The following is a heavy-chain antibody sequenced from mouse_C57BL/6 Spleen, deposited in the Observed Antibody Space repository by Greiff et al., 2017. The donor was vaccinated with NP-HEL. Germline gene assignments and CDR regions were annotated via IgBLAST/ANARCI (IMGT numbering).Heavy chain of an antibody. CDR2: IWSGGST. V-gene: IGHV2-2*01. D-gene: IGHD2-1*01. J-gene: IGHJ2*01. CDR3: ARSIYYGNYVALYFDY. Sequence: VQLQESGPGLVQPSQSLSITCTVSGFSLTSYGVHWVRQSPGKGLEWLGVIWSGGSTDYNAAFISRLSISKDNSKSQVFFKMNSLQADDTAIYYCARSIYYGNYVALYFDYWGQGTTLTVSS. CDR1: GFSLTSYG.